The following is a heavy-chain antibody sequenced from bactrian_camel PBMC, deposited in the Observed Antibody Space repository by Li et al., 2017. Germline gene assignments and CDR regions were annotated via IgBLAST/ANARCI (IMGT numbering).Heavy chain of an antibody. CDR3: ATAAGGSGNIWSAFAY. CDR2: IASGAGITT. Sequence: VQLVESGGGLVQPGGSLRLSCAASGFTFSTYYMSWVRQAPGKGLEWVSTIASGAGITTYYKDVVQGRFTISRDNAKNTVYLQMNSLRSEDTALYYCATAAGGSGNIWSAFAYWGQGTQVTVS. J-gene: IGHJ6*01. V-gene: IGHV3S40*01. D-gene: IGHD6*01. CDR1: GFTFSTYY.